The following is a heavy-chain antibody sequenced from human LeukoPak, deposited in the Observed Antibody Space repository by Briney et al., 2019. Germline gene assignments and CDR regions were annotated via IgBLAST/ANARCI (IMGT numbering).Heavy chain of an antibody. CDR3: AKNLGPFDV. V-gene: IGHV3-23*01. J-gene: IGHJ3*01. Sequence: GGSLRLFCAASGFTFNDFAMTWVRQAPGKGLEWVSSIDDAGTYYADSVKGRFTISRDNPKNMLYLQLNSLRAGDTAMYYCAKNLGPFDVRGQGTMVTVSS. CDR2: IDDAGT. D-gene: IGHD3-16*01. CDR1: GFTFNDFA.